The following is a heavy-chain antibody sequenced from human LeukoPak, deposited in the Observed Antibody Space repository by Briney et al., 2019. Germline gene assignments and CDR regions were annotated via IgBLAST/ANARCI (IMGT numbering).Heavy chain of an antibody. V-gene: IGHV3-30*02. CDR1: GFTFSSYG. J-gene: IGHJ4*02. CDR3: AKGYYDNSGYLRGDY. CDR2: IRYDGSNK. Sequence: PGGSLRLSCAASGFTFSSYGMHWVRQAPGKGLEWVTFIRYDGSNKYYADSVKGRFTISRDNSKNTLYLQMNSLRAEDTAVYYCAKGYYDNSGYLRGDYWGQGTLVTVSS. D-gene: IGHD3-22*01.